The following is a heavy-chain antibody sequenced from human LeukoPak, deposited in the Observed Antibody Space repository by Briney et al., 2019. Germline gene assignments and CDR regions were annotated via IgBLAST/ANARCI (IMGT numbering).Heavy chain of an antibody. CDR1: GGSISSYY. V-gene: IGHV4-59*01. D-gene: IGHD5-18*01. J-gene: IGHJ4*02. CDR3: ARGQKYRNGYTVTELGSGYFAY. Sequence: SETLSLTCTVSGGSISSYYWSWIRQPPGEGLEWIGYIYYSGSTNYNPALKSRVTISVDTSKNQFSLTLSSVTTADTAVYYCARGQKYRNGYTVTELGSGYFAYWGQGTLVTVSS. CDR2: IYYSGST.